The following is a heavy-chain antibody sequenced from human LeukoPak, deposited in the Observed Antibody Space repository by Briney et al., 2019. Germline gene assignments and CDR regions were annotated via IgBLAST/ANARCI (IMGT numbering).Heavy chain of an antibody. Sequence: PGGSLRLSCAASGFTFSSYSMNWVRQAPGKGLEWVSSISSSSSYIYYADSVNGRFTISRDNAKNSLYLQMNSLRAEDTAVYYCARIIAVAGPYYFDYWGQGTLVTVSS. J-gene: IGHJ4*02. D-gene: IGHD6-13*01. CDR1: GFTFSSYS. CDR3: ARIIAVAGPYYFDY. CDR2: ISSSSSYI. V-gene: IGHV3-21*01.